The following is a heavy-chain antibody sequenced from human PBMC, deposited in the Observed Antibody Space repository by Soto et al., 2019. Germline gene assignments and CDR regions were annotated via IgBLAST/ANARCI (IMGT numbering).Heavy chain of an antibody. CDR2: ISSTTNYI. CDR3: ARESEDLTSNFDY. J-gene: IGHJ4*02. CDR1: GFTFTRYS. V-gene: IGHV3-21*06. Sequence: PXGFLSLSFAASGFTFTRYSMNWVRQAPGKGLEWVSSISSTTNYIYYGDSMKGRFTISRDNAKNSLYLEMNSLRAEDTAVYYCARESEDLTSNFDYWGQGTLVTVSS.